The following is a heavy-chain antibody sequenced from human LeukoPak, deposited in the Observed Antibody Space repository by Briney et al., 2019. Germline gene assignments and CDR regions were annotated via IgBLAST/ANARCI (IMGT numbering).Heavy chain of an antibody. V-gene: IGHV4-34*01. Sequence: PSYPMSLSCAFEDGSFSYYYWWWIRQPAGNVQEWIGEINHSGSTNYNPSLKTRVTISVDTSKTQFSLKLASVTAADTAVYYCARVEYDSSGYNLYYFDYWGQGTLVTVSS. J-gene: IGHJ4*02. CDR2: INHSGST. CDR1: DGSFSYYY. CDR3: ARVEYDSSGYNLYYFDY. D-gene: IGHD3-22*01.